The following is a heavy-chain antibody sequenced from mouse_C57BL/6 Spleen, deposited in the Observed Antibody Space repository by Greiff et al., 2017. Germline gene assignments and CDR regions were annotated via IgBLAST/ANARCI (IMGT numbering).Heavy chain of an antibody. D-gene: IGHD3-3*01. CDR1: GYAFSRYW. Sequence: QVHVKQSGAELVKPGASVKISCKASGYAFSRYWMNWVKQRPGKGLEWIGQIYPGDGDTNYNGKFKGKATLTAAKSSSTAYMQLSSLTSEDSAVYFCARGLEFYAMDYWGQGTSVTVSS. CDR2: IYPGDGDT. J-gene: IGHJ4*01. V-gene: IGHV1-80*01. CDR3: ARGLEFYAMDY.